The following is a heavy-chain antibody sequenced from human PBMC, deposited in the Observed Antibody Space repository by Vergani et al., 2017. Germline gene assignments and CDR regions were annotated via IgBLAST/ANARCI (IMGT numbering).Heavy chain of an antibody. J-gene: IGHJ4*02. D-gene: IGHD3-22*01. CDR3: AKDNVPGYYDSSGYCDY. Sequence: EVQLVESGGGLVQRGGSLRLSCAASGFTFTNFAMTWVRQAPGEGLEWVSGISGSGGFTYYADSVKGRFTISRDNSKNTMFLQMNNLRAEDTAVYYCAKDNVPGYYDSSGYCDYWGQGTLVTVSS. V-gene: IGHV3-23*04. CDR2: ISGSGGFT. CDR1: GFTFTNFA.